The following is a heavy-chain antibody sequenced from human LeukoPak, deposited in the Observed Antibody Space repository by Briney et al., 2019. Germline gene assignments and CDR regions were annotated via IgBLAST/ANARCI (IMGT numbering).Heavy chain of an antibody. J-gene: IGHJ4*02. D-gene: IGHD3-22*01. V-gene: IGHV4-4*07. Sequence: SETLSLTCTVSGGSISSYYWSWIRQPAGEGLEWIGRTYTSGDTYYNPSLSSRVTMSVDTSKNQFSLSLSSVTAADTAVYYCARDAYYYDSSGYYVVDYWGQGTLVTVSS. CDR1: GGSISSYY. CDR3: ARDAYYYDSSGYYVVDY. CDR2: TYTSGDT.